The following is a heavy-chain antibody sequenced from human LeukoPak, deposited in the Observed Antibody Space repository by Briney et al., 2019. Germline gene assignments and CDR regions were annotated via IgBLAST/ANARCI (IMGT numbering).Heavy chain of an antibody. Sequence: PSETLSLTCTVSGGSISNYYWSWIRQPPGKGLEWIGYIYYSGSTNYNPSLKSRVTISVDMSKNQFSLKLSSVTAADTAVYYCARVGGTNYYYYGMDVWGQGTTVTVSS. J-gene: IGHJ6*02. D-gene: IGHD1-26*01. V-gene: IGHV4-59*01. CDR3: ARVGGTNYYYYGMDV. CDR1: GGSISNYY. CDR2: IYYSGST.